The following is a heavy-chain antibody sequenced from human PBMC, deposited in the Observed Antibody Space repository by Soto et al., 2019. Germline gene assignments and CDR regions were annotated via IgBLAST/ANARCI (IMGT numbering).Heavy chain of an antibody. CDR1: GFTVSDNY. V-gene: IGHV3-53*01. J-gene: IGHJ6*02. D-gene: IGHD6-19*01. CDR2: IYSGGST. CDR3: ARDIPGIAVAGTNYYYVMDV. Sequence: PGGSLRLSCAASGFTVSDNYMSWVRQAPGKGLEWVSIIYSGGSTYYADSVKGRFTISRDNSKNTLYLQMNSLRAEDTAVYYCARDIPGIAVAGTNYYYVMDVWGQGTTVTVSS.